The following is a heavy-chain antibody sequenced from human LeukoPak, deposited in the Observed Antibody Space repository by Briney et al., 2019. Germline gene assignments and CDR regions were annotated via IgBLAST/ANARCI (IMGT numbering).Heavy chain of an antibody. J-gene: IGHJ3*02. CDR2: INPNSGGT. D-gene: IGHD3-16*01. Sequence: ASVTVSCEASGYTFTDYYIHWVRQAPGQGLEWMGWINPNSGGTNYARKFQGRVTMSRDTSISTAYMDLSNLRSDDTAVYYCARDYDPDPLNAFDIWGQGTMVSVSS. CDR3: ARDYDPDPLNAFDI. CDR1: GYTFTDYY. V-gene: IGHV1-2*02.